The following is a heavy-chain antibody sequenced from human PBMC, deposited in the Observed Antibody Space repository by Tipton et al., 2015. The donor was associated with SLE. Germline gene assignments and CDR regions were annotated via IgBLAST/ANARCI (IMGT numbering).Heavy chain of an antibody. D-gene: IGHD7-27*01. J-gene: IGHJ3*02. CDR2: ISWNSGSI. CDR3: AKAVWAPLTDAFDI. Sequence: SLRLSCTASGFTFDDYAMHWVRQGPGKGLEWVSGISWNSGSIDYAESVKGRFTISRDNAKSSLYLQMNSLTGEDTALYYCAKAVWAPLTDAFDIWGQGTMVTVSS. CDR1: GFTFDDYA. V-gene: IGHV3-9*01.